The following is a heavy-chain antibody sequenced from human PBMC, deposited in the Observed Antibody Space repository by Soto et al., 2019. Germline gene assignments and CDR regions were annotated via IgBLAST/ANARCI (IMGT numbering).Heavy chain of an antibody. V-gene: IGHV2-5*02. CDR3: AHRLRGSLSHGTPFDP. D-gene: IGHD1-7*01. Sequence: QITLKESGPTLVKPTQTLTLTCTFSGFSLSTSGVGVGWIRQPPGKALEWLALIYWDDDKRYSPSLKSRLTITKDTSKNQVVLTMTNMDPVDTATYYCAHRLRGSLSHGTPFDPWGQGTLVTVSS. CDR2: IYWDDDK. J-gene: IGHJ5*02. CDR1: GFSLSTSGVG.